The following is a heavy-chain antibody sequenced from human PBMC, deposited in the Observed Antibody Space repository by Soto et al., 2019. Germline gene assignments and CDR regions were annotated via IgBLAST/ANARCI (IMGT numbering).Heavy chain of an antibody. D-gene: IGHD3-3*01. V-gene: IGHV4-59*01. CDR1: VGSISSYY. CDR3: ARVRQLRFLEWCDFDY. J-gene: IGHJ4*02. Sequence: SETLSLTCTVSVGSISSYYWGLIRQPPGKGLEWIGYIYYSGSTNYNPSLKSRVTISVDTSKDQFSLKLSSVTAADTAVYYCARVRQLRFLEWCDFDYWGPGTLVTVS. CDR2: IYYSGST.